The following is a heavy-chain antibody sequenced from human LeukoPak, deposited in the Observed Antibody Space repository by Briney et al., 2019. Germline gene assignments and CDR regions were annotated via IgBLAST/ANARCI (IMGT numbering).Heavy chain of an antibody. Sequence: GRSLRLSCAASGFTFSSYAMHWVRQAPGKGLEWVAVISYDGSNKYYADSVKGRFTISRDNSKNTLYLQMNSLRAEDTAVYYCARGVAAAGLYYYYYYMDVWGKGTTVTVS. V-gene: IGHV3-30*04. CDR3: ARGVAAAGLYYYYYYMDV. CDR2: ISYDGSNK. D-gene: IGHD6-13*01. CDR1: GFTFSSYA. J-gene: IGHJ6*03.